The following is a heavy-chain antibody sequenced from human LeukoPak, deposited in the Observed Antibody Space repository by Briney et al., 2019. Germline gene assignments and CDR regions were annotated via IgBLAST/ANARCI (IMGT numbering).Heavy chain of an antibody. D-gene: IGHD1-14*01. Sequence: SETLSLTCAVYGGSFSGYYWSWIRQPPGKGLEWIGEINHSGSTNYNPSLKSRVTISVDTSKNQFSLKLSSVTAADTAVYYCARGLKPFPYYYYGMDVWGQGTTVTVSS. CDR3: ARGLKPFPYYYYGMDV. CDR2: INHSGST. V-gene: IGHV4-34*01. J-gene: IGHJ6*02. CDR1: GGSFSGYY.